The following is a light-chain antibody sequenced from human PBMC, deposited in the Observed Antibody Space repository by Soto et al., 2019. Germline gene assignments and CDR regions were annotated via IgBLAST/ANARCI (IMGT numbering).Light chain of an antibody. CDR1: QSISSH. CDR3: QQYNDWPPWT. CDR2: GAS. V-gene: IGKV3D-15*01. J-gene: IGKJ1*01. Sequence: EIVMTQSPATLSVSPGERATLSCRASQSISSHLVWYQQKPGQAPRLVIYGASTMVTGIPDRFSGSGSGTEFTLTISSVQSEDLTVYYCQQYNDWPPWTCGQGTKVEIK.